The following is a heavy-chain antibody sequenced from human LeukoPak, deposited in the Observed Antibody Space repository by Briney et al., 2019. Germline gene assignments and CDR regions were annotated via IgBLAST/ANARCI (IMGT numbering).Heavy chain of an antibody. J-gene: IGHJ4*02. CDR2: IWYDGSNK. D-gene: IGHD6-19*01. V-gene: IGHV3-33*01. CDR3: ARDPLLAKAVALKGNYFDC. CDR1: GFTFSSYG. Sequence: GGSLRLSCAASGFTFSSYGMHWVRQAPGKGLEWVAVIWYDGSNKYYADSVKGRFTISRDNSKNTLYLQMNSLRAEDTAVYYCARDPLLAKAVALKGNYFDCWGQGTLVTVSS.